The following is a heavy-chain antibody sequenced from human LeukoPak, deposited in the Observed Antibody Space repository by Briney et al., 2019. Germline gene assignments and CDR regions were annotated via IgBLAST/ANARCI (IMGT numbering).Heavy chain of an antibody. Sequence: SVKVSCKASGGTFSSYAISWVRQAPGQGLEWMGRIIPIFGTANYAQKFQGRVTITTDESTSTAYMELSSLRSEDTAVYYCARESLDIVATSYFDYWGQGTPVTVSS. V-gene: IGHV1-69*05. CDR3: ARESLDIVATSYFDY. J-gene: IGHJ4*02. D-gene: IGHD5-12*01. CDR2: IIPIFGTA. CDR1: GGTFSSYA.